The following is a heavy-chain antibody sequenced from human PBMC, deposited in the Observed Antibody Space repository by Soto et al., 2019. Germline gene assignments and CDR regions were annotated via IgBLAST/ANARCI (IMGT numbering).Heavy chain of an antibody. Sequence: GESLKISGKGSGYSFTSYWIGWVRQMPGKGLEWMGIIYPGDSDTRYSPSFQGQVTISADKSISTAYLQWSSLKASDTAMYYCARHHYYGSGSYPTNWFDPWGKGTLVTVSS. CDR1: GYSFTSYW. J-gene: IGHJ5*02. CDR2: IYPGDSDT. D-gene: IGHD3-10*01. V-gene: IGHV5-51*01. CDR3: ARHHYYGSGSYPTNWFDP.